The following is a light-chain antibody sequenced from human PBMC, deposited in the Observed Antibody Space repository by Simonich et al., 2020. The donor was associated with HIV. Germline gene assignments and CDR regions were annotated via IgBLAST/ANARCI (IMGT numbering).Light chain of an antibody. CDR1: QSVSSN. J-gene: IGKJ1*01. CDR3: QLYGSSSTWT. CDR2: GAS. Sequence: EIVMTQSPATLSVSPGERATLSCRASQSVSSNLAWYQQKPGQAPRLLIYGASTRATGIPDRFSGSGSGTDFTLTISRLEPEDFAVYYCQLYGSSSTWTFGQGTKVEIK. V-gene: IGKV3-20*01.